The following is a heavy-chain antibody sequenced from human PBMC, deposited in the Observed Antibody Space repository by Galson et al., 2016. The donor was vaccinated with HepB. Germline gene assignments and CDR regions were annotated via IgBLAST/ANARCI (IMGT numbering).Heavy chain of an antibody. CDR1: GYTFTSYG. CDR3: ARDIGVRHMVVATYGMDV. CDR2: ISAYSGYT. Sequence: SVKVSCKASGYTFTSYGITWVRQAPGQGLEWMGWISAYSGYTYYAQKRQGRVTMTTDTSTTTAYMELRSLRSDDTAVYYCARDIGVRHMVVATYGMDVWGQGTTVTVSS. V-gene: IGHV1-18*01. J-gene: IGHJ6*02. D-gene: IGHD2-21*02.